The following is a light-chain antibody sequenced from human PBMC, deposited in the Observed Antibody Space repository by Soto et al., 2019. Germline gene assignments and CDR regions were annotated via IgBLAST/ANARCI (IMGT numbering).Light chain of an antibody. CDR1: QTVSSSS. CDR2: GAS. CDR3: EHDYNLIS. V-gene: IGKV3D-7*01. J-gene: IGKJ4*01. Sequence: LSCWASQTVSSSSLTWCQQKPGQAPGLLIYGASTRATAIPARFSGSGSGTDFTLTVSCLQPEDFAVHYWEHDYNLISFCGGTKVDI.